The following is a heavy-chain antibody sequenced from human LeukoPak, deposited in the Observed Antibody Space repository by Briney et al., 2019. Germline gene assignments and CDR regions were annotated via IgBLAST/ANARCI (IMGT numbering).Heavy chain of an antibody. V-gene: IGHV3-23*01. CDR1: GFTFNNYV. D-gene: IGHD2-2*01. J-gene: IGHJ5*02. CDR2: ISVSGDST. Sequence: GGSLRLSCAASGFTFNNYVMNWVRQAPGKGLEWVSCISVSGDSTFYADSVEGRFTISRDDSQNTLYLQLNSLRGEDTAIYYCARGYSTSCYTWFDPWGQGTLVTVSS. CDR3: ARGYSTSCYTWFDP.